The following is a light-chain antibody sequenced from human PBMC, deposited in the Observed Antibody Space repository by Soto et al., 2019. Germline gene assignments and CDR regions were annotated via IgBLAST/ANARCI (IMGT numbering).Light chain of an antibody. V-gene: IGKV1-5*03. Sequence: DSQMTQYPSTLSASIGDRVTITCRAGQSISSWLAWYQQKPGKAPKLLISKASTVQSGVPPRFSGSGSGTEFALTISSLQPDDFAPYYCQQYESYPMTFGGGTKVEIK. CDR1: QSISSW. CDR3: QQYESYPMT. J-gene: IGKJ4*01. CDR2: KAS.